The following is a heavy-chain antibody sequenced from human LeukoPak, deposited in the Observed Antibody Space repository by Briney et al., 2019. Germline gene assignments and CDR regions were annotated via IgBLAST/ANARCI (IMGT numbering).Heavy chain of an antibody. D-gene: IGHD5-12*01. CDR3: ARDRSGDIGGYDCWFDP. V-gene: IGHV1-2*02. CDR2: INPNSGGT. J-gene: IGHJ5*02. CDR1: GCTFTGYY. Sequence: ASVKVSCKASGCTFTGYYMHWVRQAPGQGLEWMGWINPNSGGTNYAQKFQGRVTMTRDTSISTAYMELSRLRSDDTAVYYCARDRSGDIGGYDCWFDPWGQGTLVTVSS.